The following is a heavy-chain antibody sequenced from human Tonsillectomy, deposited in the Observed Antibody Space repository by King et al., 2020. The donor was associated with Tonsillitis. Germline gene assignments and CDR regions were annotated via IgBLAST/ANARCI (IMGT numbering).Heavy chain of an antibody. J-gene: IGHJ4*02. V-gene: IGHV3-33*08. Sequence: VQLVESGGGVVQPGRSLRLSCAASGFTFSSYGIHWVRQAPGKGLEWVALIWYDGTNKYYTDSVKGRFTISRDNSRNTVYLQMNSLRAEDTAVYYCARDGGPEWEPLRGPHGFDYWGQGTLLTVSS. CDR3: ARDGGPEWEPLRGPHGFDY. CDR1: GFTFSSYG. D-gene: IGHD1-26*01. CDR2: IWYDGTNK.